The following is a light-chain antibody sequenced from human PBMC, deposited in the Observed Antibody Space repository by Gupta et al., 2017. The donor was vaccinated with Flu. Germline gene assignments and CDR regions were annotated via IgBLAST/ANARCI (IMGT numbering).Light chain of an antibody. CDR1: SSNIGSNT. J-gene: IGLJ1*01. Sequence: QSVLAQPPSASGTPGQRVTISCSGSSSNIGSNTVNWYQQVPGMAPKLLIYGNNQRPSGVPGRFSGSKSGTSASLAINGLQSEDEADYYCAAWDDSLNGHYVFGTGTKVTVL. CDR2: GNN. CDR3: AAWDDSLNGHYV. V-gene: IGLV1-44*01.